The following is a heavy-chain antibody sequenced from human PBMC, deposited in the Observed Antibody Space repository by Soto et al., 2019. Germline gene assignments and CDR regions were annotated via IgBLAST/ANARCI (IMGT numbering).Heavy chain of an antibody. J-gene: IGHJ6*02. V-gene: IGHV5-51*01. D-gene: IGHD3-22*01. Sequence: GESLKISCKGSGYSFTSYWIGWVRQMPGKGLEWMGIIYPGDSDTRYSPSFQGQATISADKSISTAYLQWSSLKASDTAMYYCATFEYYVSSGYGYGALLGDVWGQGTTVTVSS. CDR1: GYSFTSYW. CDR2: IYPGDSDT. CDR3: ATFEYYVSSGYGYGALLGDV.